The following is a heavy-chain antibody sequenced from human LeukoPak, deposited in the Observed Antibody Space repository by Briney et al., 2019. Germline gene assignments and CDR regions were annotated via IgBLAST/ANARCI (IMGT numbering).Heavy chain of an antibody. CDR3: AGIVVPAAMYNWFDP. D-gene: IGHD2-2*01. CDR2: IYYSGST. V-gene: IGHV4-30-4*01. J-gene: IGHJ5*02. Sequence: SETLSLTCTVSGGSISSGDYYWSWIRQPPGKGLEWIGYIYYSGSTYYNPSLKSRVTISVDTSKNQFSPKLSSVTAADTAVYYCAGIVVPAAMYNWFDPWGQGTLVTVSS. CDR1: GGSISSGDYY.